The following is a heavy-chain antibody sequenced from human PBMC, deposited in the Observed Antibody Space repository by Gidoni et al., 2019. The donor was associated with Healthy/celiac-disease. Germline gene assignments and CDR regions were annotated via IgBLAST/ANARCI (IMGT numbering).Heavy chain of an antibody. CDR2: ISSSSSTI. J-gene: IGHJ3*02. CDR3: ARDEVDTAMVTKATPVDAFDI. D-gene: IGHD5-18*01. Sequence: EVQLVESGGGLVQPGGSLRLSCAASGFTFSSYSMNWVRQAPGKGLEWVSYISSSSSTIYYADSVKGRFTISRDNAKNSLYLQMNSLRDEDTAVYYCARDEVDTAMVTKATPVDAFDIWGQGTMVTVSS. CDR1: GFTFSSYS. V-gene: IGHV3-48*02.